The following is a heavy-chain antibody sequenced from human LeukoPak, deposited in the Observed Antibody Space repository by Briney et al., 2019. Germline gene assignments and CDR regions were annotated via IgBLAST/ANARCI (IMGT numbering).Heavy chain of an antibody. CDR1: GFTFSSYE. D-gene: IGHD3-22*01. CDR2: ISSSGSTI. J-gene: IGHJ4*02. Sequence: GGSLRLSCAASGFTFSSYEMNWVRQAPGKGLEWVSYISSSGSTIYYADSVKGRFTISRDNAKNSLYLQMNSLRAEDTALYFCARDRGYYYDSSAYYEGPDYWGQGTLVTVSS. CDR3: ARDRGYYYDSSAYYEGPDY. V-gene: IGHV3-48*03.